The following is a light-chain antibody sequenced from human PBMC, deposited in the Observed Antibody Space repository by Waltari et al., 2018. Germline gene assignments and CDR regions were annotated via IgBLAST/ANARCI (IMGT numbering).Light chain of an antibody. CDR1: SRDVGCHDFHL. CDR3: CSYAGSDTWV. CDR2: EGN. J-gene: IGLJ3*02. Sequence: QSALTQPASVSGSPGQSITISCTGTSRDVGCHDFHLVSWYQQNPGKPPKLMIYEGNKRPSGVSSRFSGSKSGNTASLTISGLQAEDEADYYCCSYAGSDTWVFGGGTKLTVL. V-gene: IGLV2-23*01.